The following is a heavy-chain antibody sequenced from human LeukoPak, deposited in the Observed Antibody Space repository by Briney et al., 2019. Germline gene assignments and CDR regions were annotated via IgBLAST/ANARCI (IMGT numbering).Heavy chain of an antibody. Sequence: GGSLRLSCTASGFTFGDYAMSWVRQAPGKGLEWVGFIRSKAYGGTTEYAASVKGRFTISRDDSKSIAYLQMNSLKTEDTAVYYFTKAMIVVVTPGIFDYWGQGTLVTVSS. D-gene: IGHD3-22*01. J-gene: IGHJ4*02. V-gene: IGHV3-49*04. CDR3: TKAMIVVVTPGIFDY. CDR2: IRSKAYGGTT. CDR1: GFTFGDYA.